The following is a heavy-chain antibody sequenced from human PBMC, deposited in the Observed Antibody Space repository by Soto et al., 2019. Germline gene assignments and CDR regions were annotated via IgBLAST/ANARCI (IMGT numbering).Heavy chain of an antibody. J-gene: IGHJ6*03. D-gene: IGHD2-2*01. CDR1: GGSISSSSYY. Sequence: SETLSLTCAVSGGSISSSSYYWGWKRQPPGKGLEWIGKINHSGSTNYNPSLKSRVTISVDTSKNQFSLKLSSVTAADTAVYYCARGRKYCSSTSCYGGVYYYMDVWGKGTTVTVSS. V-gene: IGHV4-39*07. CDR2: INHSGST. CDR3: ARGRKYCSSTSCYGGVYYYMDV.